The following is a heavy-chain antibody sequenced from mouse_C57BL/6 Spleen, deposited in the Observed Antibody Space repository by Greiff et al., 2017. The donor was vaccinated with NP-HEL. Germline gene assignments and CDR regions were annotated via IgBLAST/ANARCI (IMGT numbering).Heavy chain of an antibody. Sequence: VKVVESGPGLVAPSQSLSITCTVSGFSLTSYAISWVRQPPGKGLEWLGVIWTGGGTNYNSALKSRLSISKDNSKSQVFLKMNSLQTDDTARYYCARNREDYYGSRYFDVWGTGTTVTVSS. V-gene: IGHV2-9-1*01. J-gene: IGHJ1*03. D-gene: IGHD1-1*01. CDR3: ARNREDYYGSRYFDV. CDR1: GFSLTSYA. CDR2: IWTGGGT.